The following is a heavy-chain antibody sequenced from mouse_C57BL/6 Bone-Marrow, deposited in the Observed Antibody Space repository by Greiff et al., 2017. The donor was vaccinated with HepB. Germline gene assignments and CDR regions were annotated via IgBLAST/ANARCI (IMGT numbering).Heavy chain of an antibody. CDR3: ARGGSKGWFAY. CDR1: GYSFTGYF. V-gene: IGHV1-20*01. CDR2: INPYNGDT. D-gene: IGHD1-1*01. J-gene: IGHJ3*01. Sequence: VQLQQSGPELVKPGDSVKISCKASGYSFTGYFMNWVMQSHGKSLEWIGRINPYNGDTFYNQKFKGKATLTVDKSSSTAHMELRSLTSEDSAVYYCARGGSKGWFAYWGQGTLVTVSA.